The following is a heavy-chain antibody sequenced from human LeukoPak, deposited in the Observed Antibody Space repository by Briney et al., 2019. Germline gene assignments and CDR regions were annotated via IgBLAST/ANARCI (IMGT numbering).Heavy chain of an antibody. Sequence: PSETLSLTCSVSGYSIRSGYYWGWIRQPPGKGLEWIASMYHSGSTYYNPSLKSRVTISLDMSKNQFSLKLNSVTAADTAVYYCTRERPRDGNNPPVDHWGQGTLVTVSS. CDR2: MYHSGST. D-gene: IGHD5-24*01. CDR1: GYSIRSGYY. V-gene: IGHV4-38-2*02. CDR3: TRERPRDGNNPPVDH. J-gene: IGHJ4*02.